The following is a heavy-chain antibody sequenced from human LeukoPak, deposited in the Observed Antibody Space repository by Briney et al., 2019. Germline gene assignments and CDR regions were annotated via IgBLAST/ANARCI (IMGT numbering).Heavy chain of an antibody. V-gene: IGHV1-2*02. CDR3: ARRSRNGLDAFDI. Sequence: GASVKVSCKASAYTFTGYYLHWVRQAPGQGLQWMGWIDPNNGDTEYAQKFQGRVTMTRDRSISTAYMELGRPTSDDTAVYYCARRSRNGLDAFDIWGQGTMVTVSS. CDR2: IDPNNGDT. D-gene: IGHD1-14*01. J-gene: IGHJ3*02. CDR1: AYTFTGYY.